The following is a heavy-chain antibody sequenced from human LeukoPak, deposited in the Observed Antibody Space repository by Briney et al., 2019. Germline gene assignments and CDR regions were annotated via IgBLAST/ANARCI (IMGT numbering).Heavy chain of an antibody. CDR2: INHSGST. J-gene: IGHJ2*01. D-gene: IGHD1-26*01. CDR1: GGSFSGYY. V-gene: IGHV4-34*01. CDR3: ARGRVGAPGWYFDL. Sequence: SETLSLTCAVYGGSFSGYYWSWIRQPPGKGLEWIGEINHSGSTNYNPSLKSRVTISVDTSKNQFSLKLGSVTAADTAVYYCARGRVGAPGWYFDLWGRGTLVTVSS.